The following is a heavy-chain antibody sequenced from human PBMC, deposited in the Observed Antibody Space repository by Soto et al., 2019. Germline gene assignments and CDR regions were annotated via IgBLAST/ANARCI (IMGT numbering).Heavy chain of an antibody. CDR2: MYYGGTT. CDR1: GGSISSGGHC. V-gene: IGHV4-31*03. J-gene: IGHJ4*02. Sequence: QVQLQESGPGLVKPSQTLSLTCTVSGGSISSGGHCWSWIRQHPGKGLEWIGYMYYGGTTYYNPSLKSRLTISVDTSQNQFSLKLSSVTAADTAVYYCVRGSTVTKGYFDYWGQGTLVTVSS. CDR3: VRGSTVTKGYFDY. D-gene: IGHD4-17*01.